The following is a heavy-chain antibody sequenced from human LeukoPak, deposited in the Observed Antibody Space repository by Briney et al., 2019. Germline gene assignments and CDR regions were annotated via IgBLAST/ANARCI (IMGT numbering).Heavy chain of an antibody. Sequence: ASVKVSCRTSGYTFTDYGISWVRQAPGQGPEWMGWISGYNGNTNYVQKFQGRVTMTTDTSTSTAYMELRSLRSDDTAFYYRARDLSLGRHDYGEPFDYWGQGTLVTVSS. V-gene: IGHV1-18*01. CDR1: GYTFTDYG. CDR3: ARDLSLGRHDYGEPFDY. CDR2: ISGYNGNT. J-gene: IGHJ4*02. D-gene: IGHD4-17*01.